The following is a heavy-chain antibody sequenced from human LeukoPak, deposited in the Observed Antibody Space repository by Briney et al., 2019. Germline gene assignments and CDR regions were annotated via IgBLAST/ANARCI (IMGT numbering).Heavy chain of an antibody. CDR2: ISAYNGNT. Sequence: GASVKVSCKASGYTFTSYGISWVRQAPGQGLEWMGWISAYNGNTNYAQKLQGRVTMTTDTSTSTAYMELRSLRSDDTAVYYCARDPSRGLMESKPLDYWGQGTLVTVSS. V-gene: IGHV1-18*01. CDR1: GYTFTSYG. J-gene: IGHJ4*02. D-gene: IGHD2-8*01. CDR3: ARDPSRGLMESKPLDY.